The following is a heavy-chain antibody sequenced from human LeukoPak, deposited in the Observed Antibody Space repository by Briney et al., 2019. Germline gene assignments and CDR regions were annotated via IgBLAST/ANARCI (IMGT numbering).Heavy chain of an antibody. D-gene: IGHD3-10*01. Sequence: GGSLRLSCAASGFTFDDYGMSWVRQAPGKGLEWVSGISWNSDTIGYADSVKGRFTISRDNAKNSVYLQMNSLRPEDTALYYCIKAGGAGSYYYWFDSWGQGTLVTVSS. J-gene: IGHJ5*01. CDR3: IKAGGAGSYYYWFDS. CDR2: ISWNSDTI. V-gene: IGHV3-9*01. CDR1: GFTFDDYG.